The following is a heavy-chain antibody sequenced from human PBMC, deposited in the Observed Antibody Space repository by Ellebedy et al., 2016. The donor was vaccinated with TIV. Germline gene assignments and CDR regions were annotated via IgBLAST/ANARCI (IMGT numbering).Heavy chain of an antibody. CDR2: INTDGTIT. V-gene: IGHV3-74*01. CDR3: ARDYWGY. D-gene: IGHD3-16*01. Sequence: GGSLRLSCAASGFSFSTYWMFWVRQAPGKGLVRVSRINTDGTITDYADSVKGRFTISRDNAKNTLYLQMNSLRADDTAVYYCARDYWGYWGQGTLVTVSS. CDR1: GFSFSTYW. J-gene: IGHJ4*02.